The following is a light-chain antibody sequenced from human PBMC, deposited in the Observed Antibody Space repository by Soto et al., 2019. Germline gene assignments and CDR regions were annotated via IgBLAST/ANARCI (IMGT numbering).Light chain of an antibody. Sequence: EIVVTQSPGTMSWSPGERASLSCRASQSIDSDYLSWYQQKPGQAPRLIISGASTRATGTPARFSGSGSGTDFTLTISSLQPEDFAVYYCQQDYNLPFTFGQGTRLEIK. CDR1: QSIDSDY. J-gene: IGKJ5*01. CDR2: GAS. CDR3: QQDYNLPFT. V-gene: IGKV3D-7*01.